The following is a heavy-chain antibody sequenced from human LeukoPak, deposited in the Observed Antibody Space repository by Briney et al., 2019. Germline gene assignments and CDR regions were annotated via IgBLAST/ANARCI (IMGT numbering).Heavy chain of an antibody. D-gene: IGHD3-10*02. Sequence: PGRSLRLSCAASGFTFSTYAMHWVRQAPGKGLEWVAVISYDGSNKYYADSVKGRFTISRDISKNTLYLQMNSLRAEDTAMYYCSRDMSPAMDVWGKGTTVTVSS. CDR2: ISYDGSNK. CDR3: SRDMSPAMDV. CDR1: GFTFSTYA. J-gene: IGHJ6*04. V-gene: IGHV3-30*04.